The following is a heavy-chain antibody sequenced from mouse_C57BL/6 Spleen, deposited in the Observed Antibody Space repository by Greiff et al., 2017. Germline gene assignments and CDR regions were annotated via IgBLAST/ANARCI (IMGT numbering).Heavy chain of an antibody. J-gene: IGHJ3*01. CDR1: GFTFSSYA. V-gene: IGHV5-4*01. CDR3: AREKGAGFAY. Sequence: EVMLVESGGGLVKPGGSLKLSCAASGFTFSSYAMSWVRQTPEKRLEWVATISDGGSYTYYPDNVKGRFTISRDNAKNNLYLQMSHLKSEDTAMYYCAREKGAGFAYWGQGTLVTVSA. D-gene: IGHD3-3*01. CDR2: ISDGGSYT.